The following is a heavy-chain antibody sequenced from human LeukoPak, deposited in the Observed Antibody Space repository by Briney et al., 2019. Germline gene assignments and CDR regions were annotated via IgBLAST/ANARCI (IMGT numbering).Heavy chain of an antibody. J-gene: IGHJ3*02. CDR3: ARDYVYAFNI. CDR2: ISGSGGST. Sequence: PGGSLRLSCAVSGFIFSNYAMNWVRQAPGKGLEWVSAISGSGGSTYYADSVKGRFTISRDNSKNSLYLQMDSLRDEDTAVYYCARDYVYAFNIWGQGTMVTVSS. V-gene: IGHV3-23*01. CDR1: GFIFSNYA. D-gene: IGHD3-10*02.